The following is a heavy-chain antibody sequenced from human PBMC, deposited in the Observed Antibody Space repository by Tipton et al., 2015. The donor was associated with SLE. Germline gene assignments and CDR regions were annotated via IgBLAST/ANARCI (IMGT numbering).Heavy chain of an antibody. V-gene: IGHV4-38-2*01. Sequence: TLSLTCAVSGYSISSGYYWGWIRQPPGKGLEWLGSIYHSGSTYYNPSLKSRVTISVDTSKNHFSLKLSSVTAAATAVYYCARKGYASYFDYWGQGTLVTVSS. CDR2: IYHSGST. D-gene: IGHD5-12*01. J-gene: IGHJ4*02. CDR1: GYSISSGYY. CDR3: ARKGYASYFDY.